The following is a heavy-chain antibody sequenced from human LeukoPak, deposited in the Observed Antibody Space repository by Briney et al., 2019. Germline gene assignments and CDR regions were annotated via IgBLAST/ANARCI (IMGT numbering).Heavy chain of an antibody. J-gene: IGHJ4*02. D-gene: IGHD2-15*01. CDR2: MNPNSGNT. CDR1: GYTFTSYD. CDR3: ARDSAAPDYFDY. Sequence: GASVKVSCKASGYTFTSYDINWVRQATGQGLEWMGWMNPNSGNTGYAQKFQGRVTMTRNTSISTAYMELSSLRSEDTAVYYCARDSAAPDYFDYWGQGTLVTVSS. V-gene: IGHV1-8*01.